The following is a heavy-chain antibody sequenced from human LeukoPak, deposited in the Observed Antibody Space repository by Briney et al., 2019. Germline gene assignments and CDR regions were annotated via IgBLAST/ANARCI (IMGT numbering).Heavy chain of an antibody. CDR3: ARSLITMVQGVIISSYFDS. Sequence: PGGSLRLSCAASGFTVSINYMSGVRQAPGEGLECVSVIYSGGSTYYADSVKGRFTISRDNSKNTLYLQMNSLRAEDTAVYYCARSLITMVQGVIISSYFDSWGQGTLVTVSS. V-gene: IGHV3-53*01. D-gene: IGHD3-10*01. CDR1: GFTVSINY. J-gene: IGHJ4*02. CDR2: IYSGGST.